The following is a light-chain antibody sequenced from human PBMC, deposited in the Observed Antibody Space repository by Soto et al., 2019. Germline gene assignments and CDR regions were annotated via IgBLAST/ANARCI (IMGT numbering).Light chain of an antibody. CDR2: YDS. CDR1: NVGSRS. CDR3: QVWEATGDQVV. Sequence: SYELTQPHSVSVAPGETARISCGGNNVGSRSVHWYQQKPGQAPFLVIYYDSDRPSGIPERFSGSNSGNTATLIISRVEAGYDADYYCQVWEATGDQVVFGGGTKVTVL. V-gene: IGLV3-21*01. J-gene: IGLJ2*01.